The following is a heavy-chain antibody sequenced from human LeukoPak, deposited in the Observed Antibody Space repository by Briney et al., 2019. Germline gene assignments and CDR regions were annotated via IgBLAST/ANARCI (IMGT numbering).Heavy chain of an antibody. V-gene: IGHV3-74*01. D-gene: IGHD1-26*01. CDR3: LTVVETTIAAFDI. CDR2: IDANAKTT. CDR1: GFTFSNYW. Sequence: GGSLRLSCAASGFTFSNYWLHWVRQAPGKGLVWVSRIDANAKTTSYADFVKGRFTISTDNAKKTLYLQTNSLRVEDTAVYYCLTVVETTIAAFDIWGQGTMVTVSS. J-gene: IGHJ3*02.